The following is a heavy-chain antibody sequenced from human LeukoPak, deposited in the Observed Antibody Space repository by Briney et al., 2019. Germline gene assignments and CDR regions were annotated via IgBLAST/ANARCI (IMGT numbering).Heavy chain of an antibody. CDR3: ARRGDLYESLYYFDY. V-gene: IGHV1-69*06. D-gene: IGHD2-21*01. CDR2: IIPIFGTA. CDR1: GGTFSSYA. Sequence: GASVKVSCKASGGTFSSYAISWVRQAPGQGLEWMGGIIPIFGTANYAQKFQGRVTITADKSTSTAYMALSSLRSEDTAVYYCARRGDLYESLYYFDYWGQGTLVTVSS. J-gene: IGHJ4*02.